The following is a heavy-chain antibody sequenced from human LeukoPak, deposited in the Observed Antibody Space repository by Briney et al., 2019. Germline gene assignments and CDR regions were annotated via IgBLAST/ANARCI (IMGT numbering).Heavy chain of an antibody. CDR1: GGSFSGYY. D-gene: IGHD3-9*01. Sequence: PSETLSLTCAVYGGSFSGYYWSWIRQPPGKGLEWIGYIYYSGSTYYNPSLKSRVTISVDTSKNQFSLKLSSVTAADTAVYYCASLPRYFVRFDYWGQGTLVTVSS. J-gene: IGHJ4*02. CDR3: ASLPRYFVRFDY. V-gene: IGHV4-34*01. CDR2: IYYSGST.